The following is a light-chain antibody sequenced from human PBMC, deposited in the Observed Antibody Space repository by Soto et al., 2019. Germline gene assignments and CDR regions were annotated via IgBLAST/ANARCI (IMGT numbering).Light chain of an antibody. CDR1: EGVSSN. CDR3: QQYDTLPRT. Sequence: EIVMTQSPATLSVSPGERATLSCRASEGVSSNLAWYQQKPGQAPRLLIYGASTRATGVPARFSGSGSGTDFTLTISRLEPEDSAVYYCQQYDTLPRTFGQGTKVEIK. J-gene: IGKJ1*01. V-gene: IGKV3-15*01. CDR2: GAS.